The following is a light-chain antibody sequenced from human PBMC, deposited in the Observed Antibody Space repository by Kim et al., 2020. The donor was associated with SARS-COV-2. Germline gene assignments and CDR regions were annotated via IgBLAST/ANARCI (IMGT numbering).Light chain of an antibody. V-gene: IGLV2-23*01. Sequence: GQSIAISCTGISGDVGSYNLVSRYQQQPGKAPKLMIYEDSKRPSGVSNRFSGSRSGNTASLTISGLQAEDEADYYCCSYAGGPYVFGTGTKVTVL. J-gene: IGLJ1*01. CDR3: CSYAGGPYV. CDR2: EDS. CDR1: SGDVGSYNL.